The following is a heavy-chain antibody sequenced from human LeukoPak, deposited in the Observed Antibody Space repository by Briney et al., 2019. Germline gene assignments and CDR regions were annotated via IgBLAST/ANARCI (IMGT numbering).Heavy chain of an antibody. CDR3: ARAGYYDSSGYYYPGRYYFDY. V-gene: IGHV4-4*07. J-gene: IGHJ4*02. CDR1: GGSISSYY. CDR2: IYTSGST. D-gene: IGHD3-22*01. Sequence: SETLSLTCTVSGGSISSYYWSWIRQPAGKGLELIGRIYTSGSTNYNPSLKSRVTMSVDTSKNQFSLKLGSVTAADTAVYYCARAGYYDSSGYYYPGRYYFDYWGQGTLVTVSS.